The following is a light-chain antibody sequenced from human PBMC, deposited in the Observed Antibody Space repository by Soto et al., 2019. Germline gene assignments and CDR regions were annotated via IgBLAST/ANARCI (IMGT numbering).Light chain of an antibody. V-gene: IGLV2-23*01. CDR3: CSYAGSSTHVV. Sequence: QSALTQPASVSGSPGQSITISCTGTSSDVGSYNLVSWYQQHPGKAPKLMIYEGNKRPPGVSNRFSGSKSGNTASLTISGLQAEDEADYYCCSYAGSSTHVVFGGGTQLTVL. CDR1: SSDVGSYNL. CDR2: EGN. J-gene: IGLJ2*01.